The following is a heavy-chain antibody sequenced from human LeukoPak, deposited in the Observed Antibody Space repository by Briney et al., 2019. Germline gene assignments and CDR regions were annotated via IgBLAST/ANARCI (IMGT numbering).Heavy chain of an antibody. CDR3: AKGGSIIPYFDY. Sequence: HPGRSLRLSCAVSGFTFSSYGMHWVRQAPGKGLEWVAVISYDGSNKYYADSVKGRFTISRDNSKNTLYLQMNSLRAEDTAVYYCAKGGSIIPYFDYWGQGTLVTVSS. D-gene: IGHD1-26*01. CDR2: ISYDGSNK. CDR1: GFTFSSYG. J-gene: IGHJ4*02. V-gene: IGHV3-30*18.